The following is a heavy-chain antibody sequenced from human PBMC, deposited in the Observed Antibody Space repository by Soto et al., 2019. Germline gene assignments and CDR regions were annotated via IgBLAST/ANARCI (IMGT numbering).Heavy chain of an antibody. J-gene: IGHJ3*02. CDR3: AKSVVTVAFDI. V-gene: IGHV3-74*01. Sequence: GGSLRLSCAASGFTFSSYWMHWVRQAPGKGLVWVSRINSDGSSTSYADSVKGRFTISRDNAKNTLYLQMNSLRAEDTAVYYCAKSVVTVAFDIWGQGTMVPVSS. CDR1: GFTFSSYW. CDR2: INSDGSST. D-gene: IGHD2-21*02.